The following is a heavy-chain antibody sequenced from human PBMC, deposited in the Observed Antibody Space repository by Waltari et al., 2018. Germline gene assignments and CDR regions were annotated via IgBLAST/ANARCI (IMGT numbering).Heavy chain of an antibody. J-gene: IGHJ3*01. Sequence: QVQLQQWGPGLLKPSETLSLTCGIFGWYFSAYYWSWIRQSPGKGLEWIGEINHSGDTNYNPSLKSRLTISADTSKNHFSLKLTSVTAADTGVYFCARLWATLRFLEWLTEVDRFDVWGPGTMVTVSS. V-gene: IGHV4-34*01. CDR3: ARLWATLRFLEWLTEVDRFDV. D-gene: IGHD3-3*01. CDR2: INHSGDT. CDR1: GWYFSAYY.